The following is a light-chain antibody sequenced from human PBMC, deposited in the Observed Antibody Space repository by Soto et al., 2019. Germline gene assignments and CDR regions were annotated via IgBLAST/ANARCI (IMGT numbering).Light chain of an antibody. CDR3: SSYTSSSTHVV. CDR1: SSDVGGYNY. Sequence: QSVLTQPASVSGSPGQSITISCTGTSSDVGGYNYVSWYQQHPGKAPKLMIYEVSNRPSGVSNRFSGSKSGNTASLTISGLQDEDEADYYCSSYTSSSTHVVFGRGTKVTVL. J-gene: IGLJ2*01. V-gene: IGLV2-14*01. CDR2: EVS.